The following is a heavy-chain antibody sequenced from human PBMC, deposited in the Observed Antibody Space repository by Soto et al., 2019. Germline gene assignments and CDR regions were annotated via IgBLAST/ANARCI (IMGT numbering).Heavy chain of an antibody. J-gene: IGHJ6*02. D-gene: IGHD6-19*01. CDR1: GDSVSSNSAA. Sequence: SQTLSLTCAISGDSVSSNSAAWNWIRQSPSRGLEWLGRTYYRSKWYNDYAVSVKSRITINPDTSKNQFSLQLNSVTPEDTAVYYCARDWPEHSSGWYGESGYYYYYYGMDVWGQGTTVTVSS. V-gene: IGHV6-1*01. CDR2: TYYRSKWYN. CDR3: ARDWPEHSSGWYGESGYYYYYYGMDV.